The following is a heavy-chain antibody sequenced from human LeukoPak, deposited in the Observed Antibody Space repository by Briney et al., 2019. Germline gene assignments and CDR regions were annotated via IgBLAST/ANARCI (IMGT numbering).Heavy chain of an antibody. CDR1: GYTFTGYY. J-gene: IGHJ4*02. CDR3: APTNNLYYYFDY. V-gene: IGHV1-2*02. D-gene: IGHD1-1*01. CDR2: ISPNSGVT. Sequence: ASVKVSCKTSGYTFTGYYMRWLRQAPGQGLEWMGWISPNSGVTKIAQKFQGRVTMTRDTSMSTAFMALSSLRSDDTAVYYCAPTNNLYYYFDYWGQGTLVTVSS.